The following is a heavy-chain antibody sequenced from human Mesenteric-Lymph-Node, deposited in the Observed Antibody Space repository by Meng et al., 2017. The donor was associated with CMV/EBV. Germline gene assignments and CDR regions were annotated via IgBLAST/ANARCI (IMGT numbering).Heavy chain of an antibody. V-gene: IGHV4-61*01. D-gene: IGHD6-13*01. J-gene: IGHJ4*02. CDR2: IYYSGGT. CDR1: GGSVSSGSYY. CDR3: ARRGGTSSWYGAPFDY. Sequence: SETLSLTCTVSGGSVSSGSYYWSWIRQPPGKGLEWIGYIYYSGGTNYNPSLKGRVTFSADTSKNQFSLNLISVTAADTAVYYCARRGGTSSWYGAPFDYWGQGILVTVSS.